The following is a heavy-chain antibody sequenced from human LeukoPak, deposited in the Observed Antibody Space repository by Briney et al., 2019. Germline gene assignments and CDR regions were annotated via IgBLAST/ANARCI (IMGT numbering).Heavy chain of an antibody. CDR3: ARDRIVGATSLGYYYGMDV. D-gene: IGHD1-26*01. J-gene: IGHJ6*02. Sequence: GGSLRLSCAASGFTISSNYMSWVRQAPGKGLEWVSVIYSGGSTYYADSVKGRFTISRDNSKNTLYLQMNSLRAEDTAVYYCARDRIVGATSLGYYYGMDVWGQGTTVTVSS. V-gene: IGHV3-53*01. CDR2: IYSGGST. CDR1: GFTISSNY.